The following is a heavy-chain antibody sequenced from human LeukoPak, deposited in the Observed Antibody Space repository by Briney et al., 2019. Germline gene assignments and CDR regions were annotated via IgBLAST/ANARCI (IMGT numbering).Heavy chain of an antibody. D-gene: IGHD5-18*01. Sequence: SETLSLTCNVSGCSISGYYWSWIRQPPGKGLEWIGYFYYTGSTNYNPSLKSRVTISVDTSKNQFSLKLISVTAADTAVYYCARSPQRGYIYGYLKHFDYWGQGTLVTVSS. CDR3: ARSPQRGYIYGYLKHFDY. V-gene: IGHV4-59*01. CDR2: FYYTGST. J-gene: IGHJ4*02. CDR1: GCSISGYY.